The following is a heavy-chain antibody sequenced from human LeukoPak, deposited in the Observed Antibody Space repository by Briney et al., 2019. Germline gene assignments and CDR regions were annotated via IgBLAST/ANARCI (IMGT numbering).Heavy chain of an antibody. CDR3: ASANSGSPAFSYMDV. V-gene: IGHV1-69*05. D-gene: IGHD3-10*01. CDR1: GGTFRTHA. J-gene: IGHJ6*03. CDR2: IIPIFGTP. Sequence: SVKVSCKASGGTFRTHAISWVRQAPGQGLEWMGGIIPIFGTPTYAQRFQGRVTITTDDSTSTAYMELGSLRSDDTAVYYCASANSGSPAFSYMDVWGKGTTVTVSS.